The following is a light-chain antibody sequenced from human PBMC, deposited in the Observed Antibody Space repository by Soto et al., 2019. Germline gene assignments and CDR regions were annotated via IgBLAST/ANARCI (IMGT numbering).Light chain of an antibody. Sequence: DIQMTQSPSTLSASVGERVTITCRASQSVTNWLAWYQQKPGKAPKLLIYDVSSLESGVPSRFSGSGSGTEFILTISSLQPDDFATYYCQQYDSYSWTFGQGTKVEMK. J-gene: IGKJ1*01. CDR1: QSVTNW. CDR2: DVS. CDR3: QQYDSYSWT. V-gene: IGKV1-5*01.